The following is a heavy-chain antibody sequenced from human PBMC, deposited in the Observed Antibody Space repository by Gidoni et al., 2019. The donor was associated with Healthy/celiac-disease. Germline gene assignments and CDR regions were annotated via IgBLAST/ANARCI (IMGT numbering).Heavy chain of an antibody. CDR1: GFTFTSSA. CDR3: AAREWERYGMDV. J-gene: IGHJ6*02. D-gene: IGHD1-26*01. Sequence: QMQLVQTGPEVKKPGTSVKISCKATGFTFTSSAMQWVRQARGQRLEWRGWIVVGSGNTNYAQKFQERVTITRDMSTSTAYMEMSRLRSEDTAVYYCAAREWERYGMDVWGQGTTVTVSS. CDR2: IVVGSGNT. V-gene: IGHV1-58*02.